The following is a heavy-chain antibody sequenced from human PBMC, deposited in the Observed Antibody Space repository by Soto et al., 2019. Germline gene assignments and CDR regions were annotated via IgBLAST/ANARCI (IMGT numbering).Heavy chain of an antibody. CDR1: GYTFTGYY. Sequence: ASVKVSCKASGYTFTGYYMHWVRQAPGQGLEWMGWINPNSGGTNYAQKFQGWVTMTRDTSISTAYMELGRLRSDDTAVYYCARVGIAVEDYYYCMAVCGQGTMFPAS. CDR2: INPNSGGT. CDR3: ARVGIAVEDYYYCMAV. V-gene: IGHV1-2*04. D-gene: IGHD6-19*01. J-gene: IGHJ6*02.